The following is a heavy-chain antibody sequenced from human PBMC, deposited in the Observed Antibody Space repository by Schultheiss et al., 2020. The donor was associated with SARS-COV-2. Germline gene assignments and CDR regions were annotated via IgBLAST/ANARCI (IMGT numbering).Heavy chain of an antibody. Sequence: SETLFLTCAVYGGSFSGYYWSWIRQHPGKGLEWIGYIYYSGSTYYNPSLKSLVTISVDTSKNQFSLKLSSVTAADTAVYYCARVARSGYFVWGQGTLVTVSS. V-gene: IGHV4-31*01. CDR3: ARVARSGYFV. J-gene: IGHJ4*02. D-gene: IGHD3-3*01. CDR2: IYYSGST. CDR1: GGSFSGYY.